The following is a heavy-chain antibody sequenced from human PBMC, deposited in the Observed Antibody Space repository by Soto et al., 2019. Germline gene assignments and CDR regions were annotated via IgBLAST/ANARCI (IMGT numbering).Heavy chain of an antibody. J-gene: IGHJ6*02. V-gene: IGHV3-30-3*01. CDR1: GFTFSSYA. CDR3: ARDKDVTIFGVVIKRRWDYYYGMDV. D-gene: IGHD3-3*01. Sequence: GGSLRLSCAASGFTFSSYAMHWVRQAPGKGLEWVAVISYDGSNKYYADSVKGRFTISRDNSKNTLYLQMNSLRAEDTAVYYCARDKDVTIFGVVIKRRWDYYYGMDVWGQGTTVTVSS. CDR2: ISYDGSNK.